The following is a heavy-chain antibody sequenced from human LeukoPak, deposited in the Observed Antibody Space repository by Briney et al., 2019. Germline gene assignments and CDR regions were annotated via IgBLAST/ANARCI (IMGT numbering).Heavy chain of an antibody. J-gene: IGHJ6*03. V-gene: IGHV4-34*01. CDR1: GGSFSGYY. CDR2: INHSGST. D-gene: IGHD3-3*01. CDR3: ARGPLITIFGVVIGGLDYYYYMDV. Sequence: SETLSLTCAVYGGSFSGYYWSWIRQPPGKGLEWIGEINHSGSTNYNPSLKSRVTISVDTSKNQFPLKLSSVTAADTAVYYCARGPLITIFGVVIGGLDYYYYMDVWGKGTTVTVSS.